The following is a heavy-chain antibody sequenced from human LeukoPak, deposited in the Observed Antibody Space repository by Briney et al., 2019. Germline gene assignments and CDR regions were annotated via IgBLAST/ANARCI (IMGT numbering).Heavy chain of an antibody. CDR2: ISAYNGNT. CDR3: ARDPNRPYNWNDGDAFDI. J-gene: IGHJ3*02. V-gene: IGHV1-18*01. Sequence: GASVKVSCKASGYTFTSYGISWVRQAPGQGLEWMGWISAYNGNTNYVQKLQGRVTMTTDTSTSTAYMELRSLRSDDTAVYYCARDPNRPYNWNDGDAFDIWGQGTMVTVSS. D-gene: IGHD1-20*01. CDR1: GYTFTSYG.